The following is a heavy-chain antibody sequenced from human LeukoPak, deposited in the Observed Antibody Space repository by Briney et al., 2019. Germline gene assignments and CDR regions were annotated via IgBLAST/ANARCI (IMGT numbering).Heavy chain of an antibody. V-gene: IGHV3-7*01. CDR1: GFTFSSYW. CDR3: ARDEVGGSYAY. D-gene: IGHD1-26*01. CDR2: IKQDGSEK. J-gene: IGHJ4*02. Sequence: GGSLRLSCAASGFTFSSYWMSWVRQALGKGLEWVANIKQDGSEKYYVDSVKGRLTISRDNAKNSLYLQMNSLRAEDTAVYYCARDEVGGSYAYWGQGTLVTVSS.